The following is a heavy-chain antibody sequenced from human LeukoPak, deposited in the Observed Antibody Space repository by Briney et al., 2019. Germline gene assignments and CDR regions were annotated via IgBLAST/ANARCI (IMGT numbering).Heavy chain of an antibody. CDR3: AKLRGRYGDYGYYFDY. CDR1: GFTFSSYG. V-gene: IGHV3-33*06. J-gene: IGHJ4*02. Sequence: GRALRLSCAASGFTFSSYGMHWVRQAPGKGLEWVAVIWYDGSNKYYAESVKGRFTISRDNSKNTLYLQMNSLRAEDTAVYYCAKLRGRYGDYGYYFDYWGQGTLVTVSS. D-gene: IGHD4-17*01. CDR2: IWYDGSNK.